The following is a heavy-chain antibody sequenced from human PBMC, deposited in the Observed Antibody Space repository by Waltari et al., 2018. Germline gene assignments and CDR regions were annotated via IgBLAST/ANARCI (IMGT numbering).Heavy chain of an antibody. CDR1: GYSISSGYY. D-gene: IGHD2-2*02. J-gene: IGHJ4*02. CDR2: IYHSGST. CDR3: AAFKGVPAAIEYFDY. V-gene: IGHV4-38-2*01. Sequence: QVQLQESGPGLVKPSETLSLTCAVSGYSISSGYYWGWIRQPPGKGLEWIGSIYHSGSTYYNPSLQSRVTISVDTSKNQFSLKLSSVTAADTAVYYCAAFKGVPAAIEYFDYWGQGTLVTVSS.